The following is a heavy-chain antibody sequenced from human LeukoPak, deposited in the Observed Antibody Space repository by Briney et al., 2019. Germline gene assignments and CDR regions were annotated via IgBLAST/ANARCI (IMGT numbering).Heavy chain of an antibody. J-gene: IGHJ5*02. Sequence: GGSLRLSCAASGFIFSSYAMTWVRQAPGKGLERVSTVLAGGSTTFYADSVKGRFTISRDNSRNTVHLQMNSLRVEDTALYYCAKRGDYSSDLGTCIDAWGQGVLVTVSS. CDR3: AKRGDYSSDLGTCIDA. CDR1: GFIFSSYA. CDR2: VLAGGSTT. V-gene: IGHV3-23*01. D-gene: IGHD6-19*01.